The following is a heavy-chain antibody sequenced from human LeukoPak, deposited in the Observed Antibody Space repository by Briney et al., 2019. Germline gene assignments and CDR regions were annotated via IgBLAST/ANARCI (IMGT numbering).Heavy chain of an antibody. CDR1: GFAFNSFG. Sequence: GGSLRLSCGASGFAFNSFGMSWVRQAPGKGLEWVSAISGPGDRTYYADSVRGRFTISRDNSVYLQMNSLRAEDTAIYYCARDPYNGGYGDSYYYYMDVWGKGTTVTISS. V-gene: IGHV3-23*01. D-gene: IGHD1-26*01. CDR2: ISGPGDRT. CDR3: ARDPYNGGYGDSYYYYMDV. J-gene: IGHJ6*03.